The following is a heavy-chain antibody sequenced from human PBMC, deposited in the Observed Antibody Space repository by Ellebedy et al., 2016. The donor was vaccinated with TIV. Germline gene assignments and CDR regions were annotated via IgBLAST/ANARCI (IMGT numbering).Heavy chain of an antibody. J-gene: IGHJ3*02. CDR3: ATETFNDVDLEVWGVFDM. V-gene: IGHV3-66*01. D-gene: IGHD1-1*01. CDR2: IYVDGTT. CDR1: GFTVNSNY. Sequence: GESLKISCAVSGFTVNSNYMNWVRQAPGKGLEWISSIYVDGTTYYADSVRGRFTISRDTSKNTLNLQINGLRAEDTAVYFCATETFNDVDLEVWGVFDMWGQGTMVAVSS.